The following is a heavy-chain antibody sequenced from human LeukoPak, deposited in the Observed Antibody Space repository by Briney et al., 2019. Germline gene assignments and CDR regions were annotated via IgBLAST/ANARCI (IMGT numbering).Heavy chain of an antibody. V-gene: IGHV3-23*01. CDR1: GFIFSSYA. D-gene: IGHD6-19*01. J-gene: IGHJ4*02. Sequence: PGGSLRLSCEASGFIFSSYAMTWVRQAPGKGLEWVSSISGSGDRTDNADSVKGRFTISRDNSKNTLYLQMNSLRPEDTAVYHCAKAGAGAWYRTFDYWGQGTLVTVSS. CDR3: AKAGAGAWYRTFDY. CDR2: ISGSGDRT.